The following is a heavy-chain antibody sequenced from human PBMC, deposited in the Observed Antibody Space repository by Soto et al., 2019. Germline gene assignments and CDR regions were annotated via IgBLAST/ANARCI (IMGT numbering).Heavy chain of an antibody. CDR2: INQDESEK. V-gene: IGHV3-7*01. CDR3: VSSNIVGRPG. Sequence: EVQLVGSGGGLVQPGGSLRLSCAASGFTFRTYWMAWVRQAPGKGLEWVANINQDESEKHYVDSVKGRFTISRDNAKSSLYLQMNSLRAEDTAVYYCVSSNIVGRPGGGQGTMVTVSS. CDR1: GFTFRTYW. D-gene: IGHD6-6*01. J-gene: IGHJ3*01.